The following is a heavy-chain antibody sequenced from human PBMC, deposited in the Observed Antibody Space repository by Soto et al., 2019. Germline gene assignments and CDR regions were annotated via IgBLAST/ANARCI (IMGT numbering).Heavy chain of an antibody. CDR1: GFTFSSYA. Sequence: GGSLRLSCAASGFTFSSYAMHWVRQAPGKGLEWVAVISYDGSNKYYADSVKGRFTISRDNSKNTLYLQMNSLRAEDTAVYYCASAFDSSGYYYRYFDYWGQGTLVTVSS. V-gene: IGHV3-30-3*01. J-gene: IGHJ4*02. D-gene: IGHD3-22*01. CDR2: ISYDGSNK. CDR3: ASAFDSSGYYYRYFDY.